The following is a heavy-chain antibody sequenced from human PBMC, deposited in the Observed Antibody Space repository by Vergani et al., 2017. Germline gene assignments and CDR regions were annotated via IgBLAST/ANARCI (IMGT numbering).Heavy chain of an antibody. CDR2: FSCSSSYI. CDR3: ARSDGSSTSWEGGFDC. J-gene: IGHJ4*02. Sequence: EVQLVESGGGLVKPGGSLRLSCAASGFTFSSYSMNWVRQAPGKGLEWASSFSCSSSYIYYADSVKGRFTISRDNAKNSLYLQRNSLRAEDTCVYYCARSDGSSTSWEGGFDCWGQGNLVTVSS. D-gene: IGHD2-2*01. CDR1: GFTFSSYS. V-gene: IGHV3-21*01.